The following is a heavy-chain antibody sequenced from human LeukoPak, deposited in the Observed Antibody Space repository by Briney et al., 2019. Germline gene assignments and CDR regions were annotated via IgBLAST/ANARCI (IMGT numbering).Heavy chain of an antibody. CDR1: GFTVSSNY. D-gene: IGHD3-9*01. Sequence: GGSLRLSCAASGFTVSSNYMSWIRQAPGKGLEWVSILYSGGSTYYADSVKGRFTISRDNSKNTLYLQMNSLRAEDTAVYYCASESLTGYYTPYWGQGTLVTVSS. CDR2: LYSGGST. V-gene: IGHV3-53*01. CDR3: ASESLTGYYTPY. J-gene: IGHJ4*02.